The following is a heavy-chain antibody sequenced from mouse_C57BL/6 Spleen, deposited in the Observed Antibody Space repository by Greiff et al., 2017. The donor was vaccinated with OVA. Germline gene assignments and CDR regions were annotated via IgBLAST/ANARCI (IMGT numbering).Heavy chain of an antibody. CDR3: AREGYGSSYWYFDV. CDR2: IVPANGNT. D-gene: IGHD1-1*01. CDR1: GFNITNTY. Sequence: VQLQQSVAELARPGASVKLSCTASGFNITNTYMHWVKQRPEQGLEWIGRIVPANGNTKYAPKFQGKAPITADTSSNPAYLQLSSLTSEDTAICYCAREGYGSSYWYFDVWGTGTTVTVSS. V-gene: IGHV14-3*01. J-gene: IGHJ1*03.